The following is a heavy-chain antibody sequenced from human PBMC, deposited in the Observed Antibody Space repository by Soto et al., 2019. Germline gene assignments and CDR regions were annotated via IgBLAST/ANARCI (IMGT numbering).Heavy chain of an antibody. Sequence: PWGSLRLSCASSVFTFSIYAMSWVRQAPGKGLEWVSALSVSGGRTYYADSVKGRFTTSRDNSKNTLYLQMNSLRAEDTAIYYCASVEWLPDYGMDVWGQGTTVTVSS. CDR2: LSVSGGRT. V-gene: IGHV3-23*01. J-gene: IGHJ6*01. CDR3: ASVEWLPDYGMDV. CDR1: VFTFSIYA. D-gene: IGHD3-3*01.